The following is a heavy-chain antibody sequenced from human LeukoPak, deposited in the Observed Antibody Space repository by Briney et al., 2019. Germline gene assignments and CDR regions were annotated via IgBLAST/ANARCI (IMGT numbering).Heavy chain of an antibody. D-gene: IGHD2-2*02. Sequence: ASVKVSCKASGYTFTSYEINWLRQAPGQGLEWMGWMNPNSGNTGYAQKFQGRVTMTRNTSISTAYMELGILRYEDTAVYYCARDRGAIQPRSEFDYWGQGTLVTVSS. CDR2: MNPNSGNT. V-gene: IGHV1-8*01. CDR1: GYTFTSYE. J-gene: IGHJ4*02. CDR3: ARDRGAIQPRSEFDY.